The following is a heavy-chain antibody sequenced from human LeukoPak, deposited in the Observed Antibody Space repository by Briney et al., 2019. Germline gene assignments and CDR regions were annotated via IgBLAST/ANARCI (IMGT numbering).Heavy chain of an antibody. CDR3: ARDQWGGNYIHDAFDI. V-gene: IGHV4-61*02. D-gene: IGHD4-23*01. J-gene: IGHJ3*02. CDR1: GGSINSGTSY. CDR2: IYTSGRT. Sequence: SQTLSLTCTGSGGSINSGTSYWSWIRQPAGEGLEWIGRIYTSGRTYYNPSLKSRVTISVDMSKNQFSLRLSSVTAADTAVYYCARDQWGGNYIHDAFDIWGQGTMVTVSS.